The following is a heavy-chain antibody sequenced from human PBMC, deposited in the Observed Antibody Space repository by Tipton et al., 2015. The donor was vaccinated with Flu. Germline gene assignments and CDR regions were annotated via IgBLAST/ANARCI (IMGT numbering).Heavy chain of an antibody. CDR3: ARRSSGWFDP. CDR2: ISYDGSNK. J-gene: IGHJ5*02. V-gene: IGHV3-30*03. CDR1: GFTFSSYG. D-gene: IGHD6-19*01. Sequence: CAASGFTFSSYGMHWVRQAPGKGLEWVAVISYDGSNKYYADSVKGRFTISRDNSKNTLYLQMNSLRAEDTAVYYCARRSSGWFDPWGQGTLVTVSS.